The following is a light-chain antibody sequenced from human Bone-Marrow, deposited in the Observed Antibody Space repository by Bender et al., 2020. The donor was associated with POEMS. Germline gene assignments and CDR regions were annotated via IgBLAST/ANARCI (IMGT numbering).Light chain of an antibody. CDR2: QNT. J-gene: IGLJ2*01. CDR3: QTWDSSTVV. CDR1: KLGDKY. V-gene: IGLV3-1*01. Sequence: SFDLTQPPSVSVSPGQTARITCSGDKLGDKYSCWYQQRPGLSPVLVIYQNTKRPSGIPERFSGSNSGNTATLTISGTQAMDEADYYCQTWDSSTVVFGGGTKLTVL.